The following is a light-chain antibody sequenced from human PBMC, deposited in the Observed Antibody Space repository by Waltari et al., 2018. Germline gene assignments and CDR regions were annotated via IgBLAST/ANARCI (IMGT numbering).Light chain of an antibody. CDR1: QSLLQSNGYNY. CDR2: VAS. CDR3: MQALQTPIT. V-gene: IGKV2-28*01. J-gene: IGKJ5*01. Sequence: IVMTQSPLSLPVTPGEPASISCRSSQSLLQSNGYNYLDWYLQKPGQSPQLLISVASTRASGVPDRFSGSGSGTDFTLKISRVEAEDIGVYYCMQALQTPITFGQGTRLE.